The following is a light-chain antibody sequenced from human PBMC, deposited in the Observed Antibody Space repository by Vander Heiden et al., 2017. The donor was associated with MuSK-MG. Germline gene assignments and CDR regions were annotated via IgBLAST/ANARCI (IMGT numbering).Light chain of an antibody. V-gene: IGLV3-1*01. CDR1: KLGDKY. CDR3: QAWDSIVV. J-gene: IGLJ2*01. Sequence: SYELTQPPSVSVSPGQTASITCSGDKLGDKYGCWYQQKPGQSPVLVIYQDSKRPSGIPERFSGSNSGNTATLTISGTQAMDEADYYCQAWDSIVVFGGGTKLTVL. CDR2: QDS.